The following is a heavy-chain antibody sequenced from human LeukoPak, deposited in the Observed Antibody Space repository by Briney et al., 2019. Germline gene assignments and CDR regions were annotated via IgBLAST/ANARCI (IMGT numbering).Heavy chain of an antibody. J-gene: IGHJ5*02. V-gene: IGHV3-48*04. CDR1: GFTFSSYS. CDR3: ARSEVVVVNWFDP. CDR2: ISSSSSTR. D-gene: IGHD2-2*01. Sequence: GGSLRLSCAASGFTFSSYSMNWVRQAPGKGREWVSYISSSSSTRYYADSVKGRFTISRDNAKNSLYLQMNSLRAEDTAVYYCARSEVVVVNWFDPWGQGTLVTVSS.